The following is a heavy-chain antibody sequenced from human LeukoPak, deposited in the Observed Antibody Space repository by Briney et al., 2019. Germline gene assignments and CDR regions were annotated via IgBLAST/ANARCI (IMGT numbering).Heavy chain of an antibody. Sequence: GGSLRLSCAASGFTFSSYGMHWVRQAPGKGLGWVAFIRYDGSNKYYADSVKGRFTISRDNSKNTLYLQMNSLRAEDTAVYYCAKGGEYYYDSSGYDYWGQGTLVTVSS. J-gene: IGHJ4*02. CDR3: AKGGEYYYDSSGYDY. V-gene: IGHV3-30*02. CDR2: IRYDGSNK. CDR1: GFTFSSYG. D-gene: IGHD3-22*01.